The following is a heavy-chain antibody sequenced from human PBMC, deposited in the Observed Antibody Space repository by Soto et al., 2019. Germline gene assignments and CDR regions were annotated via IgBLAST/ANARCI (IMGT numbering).Heavy chain of an antibody. V-gene: IGHV3-48*02. Sequence: EVQLVESGGGLVQPGGSLRLSCAASGFTFSSYIMNWVRQAPGKGLEWVSYISSSSSTIYYADSVKGRFTISRDNAKNSLYLQMNSLRDEDTAVYYCASLLGGYSYGPRYYYYGMDVWGQGTTVTVSS. CDR3: ASLLGGYSYGPRYYYYGMDV. D-gene: IGHD5-18*01. CDR2: ISSSSSTI. J-gene: IGHJ6*02. CDR1: GFTFSSYI.